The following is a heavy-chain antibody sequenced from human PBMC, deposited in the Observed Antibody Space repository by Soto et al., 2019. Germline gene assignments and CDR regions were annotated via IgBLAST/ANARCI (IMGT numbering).Heavy chain of an antibody. CDR3: ARDRPYGSGSYYDY. V-gene: IGHV3-7*01. CDR1: GFTFSSYW. CDR2: IKQDGSEK. J-gene: IGHJ4*02. Sequence: GGSLRLSCAASGFTFSSYWMSWVRQAPGKGLEWVANIKQDGSEKYYVDSVKGRFTISRDNAKNSLYLQMNSLRAEDTAVYYCARDRPYGSGSYYDYWGQGTLVTVSS. D-gene: IGHD3-10*01.